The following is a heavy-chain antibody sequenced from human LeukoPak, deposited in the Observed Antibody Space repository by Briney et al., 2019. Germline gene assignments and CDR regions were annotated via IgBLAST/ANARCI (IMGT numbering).Heavy chain of an antibody. D-gene: IGHD2-2*01. J-gene: IGHJ4*02. CDR2: INPSGGST. Sequence: ASVKVSCKASGYTFTSYYMHWVRQAPGQGLEWMGMINPSGGSTNYAQKVQGRVTMTRDTSTSTVYMELSRLRSEDTAVYYCARVRYCSSTSCPDFDYWGQGTMVTVSS. V-gene: IGHV1-46*01. CDR1: GYTFTSYY. CDR3: ARVRYCSSTSCPDFDY.